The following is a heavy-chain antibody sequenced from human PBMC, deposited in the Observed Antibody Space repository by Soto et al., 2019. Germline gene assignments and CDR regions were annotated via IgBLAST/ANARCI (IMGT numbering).Heavy chain of an antibody. CDR3: AKDPLYCSSTSCSYYFDY. V-gene: IGHV3-30*18. J-gene: IGHJ4*02. CDR1: GFTFSSYG. CDR2: ISYDGSNK. D-gene: IGHD2-2*01. Sequence: PGESLKISCAASGFTFSSYGMHWVRQAPGKGLEWVAVISYDGSNKYYADSVKGRFTISRGNSKNTLYLQMNSLRAEDTAVYYCAKDPLYCSSTSCSYYFDYWGQGTLVTVSS.